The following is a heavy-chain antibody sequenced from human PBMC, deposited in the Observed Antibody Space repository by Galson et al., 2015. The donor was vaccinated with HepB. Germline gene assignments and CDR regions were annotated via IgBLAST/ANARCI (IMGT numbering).Heavy chain of an antibody. D-gene: IGHD3-3*02. CDR1: GFTFSSYS. Sequence: SLRLSCAASGFTFSSYSMNWVRQAPGKGLEWVSYISSSSSTIYYADSVKGRFTISRDNAKNSLYLQMNSLRDEDTAVYYCARVSFPDVASPAYMDVWGKGTTVAVSS. V-gene: IGHV3-48*02. CDR2: ISSSSSTI. J-gene: IGHJ6*03. CDR3: ARVSFPDVASPAYMDV.